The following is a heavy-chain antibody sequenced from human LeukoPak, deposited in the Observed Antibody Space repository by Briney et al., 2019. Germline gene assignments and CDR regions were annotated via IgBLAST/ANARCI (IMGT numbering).Heavy chain of an antibody. V-gene: IGHV3-21*01. D-gene: IGHD6-19*01. J-gene: IGHJ5*02. CDR2: ISSSSSYI. CDR3: AALKDTSGRFDP. Sequence: PGGSLRLSCAASGFTFSSYSMNWVRQAPGKGLEWVSSISSSSSYIYYADSVKGRFTISRDNAKNSLYLQMNSLRAEDTAVYYCAALKDTSGRFDPWGQGTLVTVSS. CDR1: GFTFSSYS.